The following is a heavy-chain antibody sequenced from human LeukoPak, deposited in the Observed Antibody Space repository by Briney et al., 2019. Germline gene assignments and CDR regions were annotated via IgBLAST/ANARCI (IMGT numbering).Heavy chain of an antibody. CDR1: GFTFSSYG. CDR3: AKSSGGSYYYYMDV. Sequence: GGYLTLPCAASGFTFSSYGMLWVRQAPGKGLVWVAVILDDGSANLYADSVKGRLTISREHYKNTLYLQMNSLRAEDTAVYYCAKSSGGSYYYYMDVWGKGTTVTV. CDR2: ILDDGSAN. J-gene: IGHJ6*03. D-gene: IGHD2-15*01. V-gene: IGHV3-33*08.